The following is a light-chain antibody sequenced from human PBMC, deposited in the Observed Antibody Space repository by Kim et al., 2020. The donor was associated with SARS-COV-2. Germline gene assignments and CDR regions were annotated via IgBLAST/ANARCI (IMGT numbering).Light chain of an antibody. Sequence: QSALTQPASVSGSPGQSITISCTGASGDVATYNLVSWYQQHPGDAPKLMIFGVNKRPSGISDRFSGSKSGNTASLTISGLQAEDEADYYCCSYAGLGPGVFGGGTKVTVL. CDR1: SGDVATYNL. CDR3: CSYAGLGPGV. V-gene: IGLV2-23*02. J-gene: IGLJ3*02. CDR2: GVN.